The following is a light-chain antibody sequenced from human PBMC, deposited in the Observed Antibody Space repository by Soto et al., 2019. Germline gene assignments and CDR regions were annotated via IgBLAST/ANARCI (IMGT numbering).Light chain of an antibody. V-gene: IGKV1-27*01. CDR3: QNYNSAPFT. Sequence: DFQMTQSPSSLSASVGARVTITCRASHDISNYLAWYQQKPGKVPKVLIYAASTLQSVVPSRFSGSGSGTDFTLTISSLQPEDVATYYCQNYNSAPFTFGPGTKVDI. J-gene: IGKJ3*01. CDR1: HDISNY. CDR2: AAS.